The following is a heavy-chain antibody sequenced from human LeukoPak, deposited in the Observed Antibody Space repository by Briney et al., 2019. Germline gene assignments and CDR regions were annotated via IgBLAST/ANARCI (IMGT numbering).Heavy chain of an antibody. J-gene: IGHJ4*02. Sequence: SETLSLTCAVSGYSISSGYYWGWIRQPPGKGLEWIGSIYHSGSTYYNPSLKSRVTITVDTSKNQFSLKLSSVTAADTAVYYCARQNPVWELRVWYFDYWGQGALVTVSS. D-gene: IGHD1-26*01. V-gene: IGHV4-38-2*01. CDR1: GYSISSGYY. CDR3: ARQNPVWELRVWYFDY. CDR2: IYHSGST.